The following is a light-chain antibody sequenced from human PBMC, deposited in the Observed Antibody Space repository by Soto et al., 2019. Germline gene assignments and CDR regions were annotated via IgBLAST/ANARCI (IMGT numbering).Light chain of an antibody. Sequence: QSVLTQPPSVSGAPGQRVTISCAGSSSNIGVGYDVYWYQHLPRTAPKLLIYGNNNRPSGVPDRFSGSKSGTSASLAITGLQAEDEALYYCQSYDTSLTAPYVFGTGTKVTVL. V-gene: IGLV1-40*01. CDR1: SSNIGVGYD. CDR2: GNN. CDR3: QSYDTSLTAPYV. J-gene: IGLJ1*01.